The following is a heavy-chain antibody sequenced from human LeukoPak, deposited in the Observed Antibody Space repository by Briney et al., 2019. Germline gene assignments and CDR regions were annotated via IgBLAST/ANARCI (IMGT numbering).Heavy chain of an antibody. CDR3: ARRNYYDSSRFAFDY. D-gene: IGHD3-22*01. CDR2: IYYSGST. V-gene: IGHV4-59*07. J-gene: IGHJ4*02. CDR1: GGSFSRYY. Sequence: SDTVSLLCTVSGGSFSRYYWMWMRQPRGEGREGLGYIYYSGSTNYNPSLKSRVNISVDTSKNQFSLKLSSVTAADTAVYYCARRNYYDSSRFAFDYWGQGTLVTVSS.